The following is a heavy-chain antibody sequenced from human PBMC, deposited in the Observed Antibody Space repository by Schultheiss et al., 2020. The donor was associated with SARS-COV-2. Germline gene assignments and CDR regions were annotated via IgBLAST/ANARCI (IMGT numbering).Heavy chain of an antibody. V-gene: IGHV4-30-4*01. D-gene: IGHD5-24*01. J-gene: IGHJ4*02. CDR1: GGSIRSGESY. Sequence: SQTLSLTCTVSGGSIRSGESYWSWIRQSPGKGLEWIGYIDYSGRIFYNPSLKSRLTISVDTSKNQFSLKLSSVTAADTAVYFCARGADGYRPFFDNWGQGILVTVSS. CDR3: ARGADGYRPFFDN. CDR2: IDYSGRI.